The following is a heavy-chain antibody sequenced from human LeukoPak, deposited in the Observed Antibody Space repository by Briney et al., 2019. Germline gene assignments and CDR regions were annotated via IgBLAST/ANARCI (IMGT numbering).Heavy chain of an antibody. J-gene: IGHJ5*02. CDR2: IYYSGST. CDR3: ARLSNYDILTGNSWFAP. D-gene: IGHD3-9*01. V-gene: IGHV4-59*08. Sequence: PSETLSLTCTVSGGSISSDFWSWIRQPPGKGLEWIGYIYYSGSTNYNSSLKSRVTISVDRSKNQFSLKLSSVAAADTAVYYCARLSNYDILTGNSWFAPWGQGTLDTVSS. CDR1: GGSISSDF.